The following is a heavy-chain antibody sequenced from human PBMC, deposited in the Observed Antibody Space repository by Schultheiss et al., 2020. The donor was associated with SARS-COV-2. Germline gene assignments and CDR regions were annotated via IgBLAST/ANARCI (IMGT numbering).Heavy chain of an antibody. D-gene: IGHD2-21*01. J-gene: IGHJ4*02. Sequence: SQTLSLTCTVSGGSISSYYWSWIRQHPGKGLEWIGSIYYSGSTNYNPSLKSRVTISVDTSKNQFSLRLSSVTAADTAVYYCARGRYGGAAIWGQGTLVTVSS. CDR3: ARGRYGGAAI. CDR2: IYYSGST. CDR1: GGSISSYY. V-gene: IGHV4-59*12.